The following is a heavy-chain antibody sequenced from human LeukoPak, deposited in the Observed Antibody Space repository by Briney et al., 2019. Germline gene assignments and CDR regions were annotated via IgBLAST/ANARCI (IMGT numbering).Heavy chain of an antibody. Sequence: PGRSLRLSCAASGFTFSSYGMHWVRQAPGKGLEWVAVISYDGSNKYYADSVKGRFTISRDNSKNTLYLQMNSLRAEDTAVYYCAKLRVCSSTSCYYYGMDVWGKGTTVTVSS. V-gene: IGHV3-30*18. CDR2: ISYDGSNK. D-gene: IGHD2-2*01. J-gene: IGHJ6*04. CDR1: GFTFSSYG. CDR3: AKLRVCSSTSCYYYGMDV.